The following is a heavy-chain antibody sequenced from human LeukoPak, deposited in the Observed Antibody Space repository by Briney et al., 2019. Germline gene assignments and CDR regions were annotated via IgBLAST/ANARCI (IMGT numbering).Heavy chain of an antibody. CDR2: IDVNAKTT. V-gene: IGHV3-74*01. CDR3: AHLQNTLDFDY. J-gene: IGHJ4*02. CDR1: GFTFSNYW. D-gene: IGHD2/OR15-2a*01. Sequence: PGGSLRLSCAASGFTFSNYWLHWVRQAPGKGLVWVSRIDVNAKTTSYADSVKGRFTISTDNAKKTLYLQMNSLRVEDTAVYYCAHLQNTLDFDYWGQGTLVTVSS.